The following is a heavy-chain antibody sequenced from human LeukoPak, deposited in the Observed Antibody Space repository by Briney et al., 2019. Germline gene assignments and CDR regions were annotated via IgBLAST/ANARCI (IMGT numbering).Heavy chain of an antibody. CDR1: GGTVSRYL. CDR3: AREGGTDDY. V-gene: IGHV1-8*01. D-gene: IGHD1-1*01. Sequence: GSSVKVSCKASGGTVSRYLINWVRQAPGQGLEWMGWMNPNSGNTGYAQKFQGRVTMTRNTSISTAYMERSGLRREDTAVYYCAREGGTDDYWGQGTLVTVSS. CDR2: MNPNSGNT. J-gene: IGHJ4*02.